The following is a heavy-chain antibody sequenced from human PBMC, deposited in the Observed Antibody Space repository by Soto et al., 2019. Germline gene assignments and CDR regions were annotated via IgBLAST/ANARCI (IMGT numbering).Heavy chain of an antibody. D-gene: IGHD2-2*01. Sequence: EASVKVTCKVSGYTLTELSMHWVRQAPGKGLEWMGGFDPEDGETIYAQKFQGRVTMTADKSTSTAYMELSSLRSEDTAVYYCAREDCSSTSCRNDAFDIWGQGTMVTVSS. V-gene: IGHV1-24*01. CDR1: GYTLTELS. CDR2: FDPEDGET. J-gene: IGHJ3*02. CDR3: AREDCSSTSCRNDAFDI.